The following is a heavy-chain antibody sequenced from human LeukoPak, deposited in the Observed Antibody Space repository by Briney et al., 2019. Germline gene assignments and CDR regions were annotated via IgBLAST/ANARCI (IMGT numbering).Heavy chain of an antibody. CDR1: GASFSSSTYY. D-gene: IGHD6-13*01. J-gene: IGHJ4*02. V-gene: IGHV4-39*01. CDR2: IYYSGST. Sequence: SETLSLTCTVSGASFSSSTYYWGWIRQPPGKGLEWSGSIYYSGSTYYNPSLKSRVTMSVDTSKNQFTLKLSSVTAADTAVYYCARHAGGISATGTRPFDYWGQGTLVTVSS. CDR3: ARHAGGISATGTRPFDY.